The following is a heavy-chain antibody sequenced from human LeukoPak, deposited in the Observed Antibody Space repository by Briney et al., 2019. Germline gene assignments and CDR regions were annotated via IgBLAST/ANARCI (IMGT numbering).Heavy chain of an antibody. Sequence: PGGSLRLSCAASGFTSSSYSMNWVRQAPGRGLEWVSSISSSSSYIYYADSLKGRFTISRDNAKNSLYLQMNSLRAEDTAVYYCARDRIIYGDYGDAFDIWGQGTMVTVSS. J-gene: IGHJ3*02. D-gene: IGHD4-17*01. CDR2: ISSSSSYI. CDR3: ARDRIIYGDYGDAFDI. CDR1: GFTSSSYS. V-gene: IGHV3-21*01.